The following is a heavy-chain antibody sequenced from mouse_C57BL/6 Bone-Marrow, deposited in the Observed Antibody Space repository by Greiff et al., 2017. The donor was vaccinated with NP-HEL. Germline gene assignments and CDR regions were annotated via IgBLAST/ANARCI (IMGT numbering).Heavy chain of an antibody. V-gene: IGHV1-64*01. CDR2: IHPNSGST. J-gene: IGHJ1*03. CDR1: GYTFTSYW. CDR3: ARSWVTTVVAHSYWYFDV. Sequence: QVQLQQPGAELVKPGASVKLSCKASGYTFTSYWMHWVKQRPGQGLEWIGMIHPNSGSTNYNEKFKSKATLTVDKSSSTAYMQLSSLTSEDSAVYYCARSWVTTVVAHSYWYFDVWGTGTTVTVSS. D-gene: IGHD1-1*01.